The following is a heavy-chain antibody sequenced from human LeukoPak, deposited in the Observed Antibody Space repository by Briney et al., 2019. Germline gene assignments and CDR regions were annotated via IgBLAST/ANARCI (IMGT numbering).Heavy chain of an antibody. Sequence: GGSLRLSCAASGFTFSSYWMSWVRQAPGKGLEWVANTKQDGSEKYYVDSVKGRFTISRDNAKNSLYLQMNSLRAEDTAVYYCASDREYYYGSGSFDYWGQGTLVTVSS. D-gene: IGHD3-10*01. V-gene: IGHV3-7*04. CDR3: ASDREYYYGSGSFDY. J-gene: IGHJ4*02. CDR1: GFTFSSYW. CDR2: TKQDGSEK.